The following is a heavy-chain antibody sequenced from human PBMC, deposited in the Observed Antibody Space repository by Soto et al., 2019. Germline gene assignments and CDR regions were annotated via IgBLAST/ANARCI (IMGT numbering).Heavy chain of an antibody. V-gene: IGHV4-59*12. CDR2: IHYSGSA. CDR1: GSSIIGYY. J-gene: IGHJ5*02. Sequence: SETLSLTCTFSGSSIIGYYRTWIRQSPERGLEWIGYIHYSGSANYNPSLNSRLTMSVDRSKSQFSMKLASVTAADTAVYYCARGVGGSGLNWFDPWGQGTLVTVSS. D-gene: IGHD6-19*01. CDR3: ARGVGGSGLNWFDP.